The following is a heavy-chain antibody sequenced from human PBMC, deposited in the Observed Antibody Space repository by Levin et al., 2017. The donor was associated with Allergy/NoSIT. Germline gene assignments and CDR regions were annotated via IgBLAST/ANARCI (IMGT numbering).Heavy chain of an antibody. J-gene: IGHJ2*01. CDR2: IYYSGST. CDR3: ARHGYCSSTSCYRDWYFDL. CDR1: GGSISSSSYY. D-gene: IGHD2-2*03. Sequence: PSQTLSLTCTVSGGSISSSSYYWGWIRQPPGKGLEWIGSIYYSGSTYYNPSLKSRVTISVDTSKNQFSLKLSSVTAADTAVYYCARHGYCSSTSCYRDWYFDLWGRGTLVTVSS. V-gene: IGHV4-39*01.